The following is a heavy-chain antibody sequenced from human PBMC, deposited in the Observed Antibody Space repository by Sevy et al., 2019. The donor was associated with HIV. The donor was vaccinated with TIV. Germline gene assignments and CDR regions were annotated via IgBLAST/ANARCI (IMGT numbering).Heavy chain of an antibody. CDR1: GFTFDDYG. Sequence: GGSVRLSCAASGFTFDDYGMSWVRQAPGKGLEWVSGINWNGGSTGYADSVKGRFTISRDNAKNSLYLQMNSLRAEDTALYYCARDLSGIAAAGLWGQGTMVTVSS. CDR3: ARDLSGIAAAGL. CDR2: INWNGGST. V-gene: IGHV3-20*04. J-gene: IGHJ3*01. D-gene: IGHD6-13*01.